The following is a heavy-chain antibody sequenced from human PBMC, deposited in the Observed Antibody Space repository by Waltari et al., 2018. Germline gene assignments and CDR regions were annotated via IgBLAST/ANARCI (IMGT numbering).Heavy chain of an antibody. V-gene: IGHV4-34*01. CDR3: AREEVSYLHYYYYGMDV. D-gene: IGHD4-4*01. Sequence: QVQLQQWGAGLLKPSETLSLTCAVYGGSFSGYYWSWIRQPPGKGLEWIGEINNSGSTNYNPSLKRRVTISVDTSKNQFSLKLSSVTAADTAVYYCAREEVSYLHYYYYGMDVWGQGTTVTVSS. CDR1: GGSFSGYY. J-gene: IGHJ6*02. CDR2: INNSGST.